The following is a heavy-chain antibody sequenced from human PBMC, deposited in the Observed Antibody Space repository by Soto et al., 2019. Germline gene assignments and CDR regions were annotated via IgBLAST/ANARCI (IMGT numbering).Heavy chain of an antibody. Sequence: EVQLVETGGGLIQPGGSLRLSCAASGCTVSSNYMSWVRQAPGKGLEWVSIIYSGGSTHYAPSVKGRFTISSDNSKNTLYLPMNSLSAEDTALYYCARGLNVYDHSGYYYYWGQGTLVTVSP. CDR1: GCTVSSNY. CDR3: ARGLNVYDHSGYYYY. V-gene: IGHV3-53*02. D-gene: IGHD3-22*01. J-gene: IGHJ4*02. CDR2: IYSGGST.